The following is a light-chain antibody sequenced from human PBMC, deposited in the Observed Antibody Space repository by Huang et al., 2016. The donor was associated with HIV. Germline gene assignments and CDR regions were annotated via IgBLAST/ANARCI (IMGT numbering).Light chain of an antibody. Sequence: EIVLTQSPGTLSLSPGERATLSCRASQSVSNNYLAWYQQMPGQAPRLRIYGAFSRAIGIPDRFSGSGSGTHFTLIISRLEPEDFAVYYCHQYGTSGHTFGQGTKLEIK. CDR2: GAF. J-gene: IGKJ2*01. CDR3: HQYGTSGHT. V-gene: IGKV3-20*01. CDR1: QSVSNNY.